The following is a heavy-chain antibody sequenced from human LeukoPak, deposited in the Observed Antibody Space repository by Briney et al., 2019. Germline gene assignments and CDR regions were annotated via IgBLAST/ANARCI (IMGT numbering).Heavy chain of an antibody. CDR1: GITFSRYG. CDR3: AAPAGAANWLDP. Sequence: PGGSLRLSCVATGITFSRYGMHWVRQAPGKGLEWVAFIWYDGSKTYYGDSVKGRFTISRDNSKNTAYLQMSTLRADDTAVYYCAAPAGAANWLDPWGQGTLVTVSS. D-gene: IGHD1-26*01. J-gene: IGHJ5*02. CDR2: IWYDGSKT. V-gene: IGHV3-30*02.